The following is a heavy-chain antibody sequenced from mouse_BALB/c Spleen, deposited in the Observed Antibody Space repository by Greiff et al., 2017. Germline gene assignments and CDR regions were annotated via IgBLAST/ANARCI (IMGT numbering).Heavy chain of an antibody. CDR1: GYSITSDYA. CDR2: ISYSGST. D-gene: IGHD2-4*01. Sequence: EVKLMESGPGLVKPSQSLSLTCTVTGYSITSDYAWNWIRQFPGNKLEWMGYISYSGSTSYNPSLKSRISITRDTSKNQFFLQLNSVTTEDTATYYCARMRDDYDGIWFAYWGQGTLVTVSA. CDR3: ARMRDDYDGIWFAY. J-gene: IGHJ3*01. V-gene: IGHV3-2*02.